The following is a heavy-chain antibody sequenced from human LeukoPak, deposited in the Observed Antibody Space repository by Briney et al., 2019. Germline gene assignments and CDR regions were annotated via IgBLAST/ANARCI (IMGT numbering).Heavy chain of an antibody. CDR1: GGTFSSSA. D-gene: IGHD4-11*01. CDR3: TTEGSNYEFDN. J-gene: IGHJ4*02. V-gene: IGHV1-69*05. Sequence: SVKVSCKPSGGTFSSSAISWVRQAPGQGLEWVGGIIPMFGTPNYAQKFQGRVTITTDESTSVAYLDLTSLRSEDTAVYYCTTEGSNYEFDNWGQGTQVTVSS. CDR2: IIPMFGTP.